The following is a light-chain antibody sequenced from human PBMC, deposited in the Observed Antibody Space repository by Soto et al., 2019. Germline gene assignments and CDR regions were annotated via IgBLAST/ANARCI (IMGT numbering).Light chain of an antibody. CDR3: SSYTSSSTLVV. CDR1: SSDVGGYNY. V-gene: IGLV2-14*01. J-gene: IGLJ2*01. Sequence: QSALTQPASVSGSPGQSITISSTGTSSDVGGYNYVSWYQQHPGKAPKLMIYDVSTRPSGVSNRFSGSKSGNTASLTISGLQAEDEDDYYCSSYTSSSTLVVFGGGTKLTVL. CDR2: DVS.